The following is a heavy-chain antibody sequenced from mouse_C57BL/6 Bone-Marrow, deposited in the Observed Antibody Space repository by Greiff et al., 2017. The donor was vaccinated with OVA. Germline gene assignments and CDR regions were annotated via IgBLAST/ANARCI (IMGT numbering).Heavy chain of an antibody. CDR3: ASLLQAWFAY. CDR2: IHPNSGST. Sequence: QVQLQQPGAELVKPGASVKLSCKASGYTFTSYWMHWVKQRPGQGLEWIGMIHPNSGSTNYNEKFKSKATLTVDKSSSTAYIQLSSLTSEDSAVYYCASLLQAWFAYWGQGTLVTVSA. J-gene: IGHJ3*01. V-gene: IGHV1-64*01. D-gene: IGHD2-10*01. CDR1: GYTFTSYW.